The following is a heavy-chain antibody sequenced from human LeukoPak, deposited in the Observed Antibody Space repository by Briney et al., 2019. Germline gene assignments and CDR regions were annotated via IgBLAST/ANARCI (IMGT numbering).Heavy chain of an antibody. J-gene: IGHJ4*02. CDR1: GDTFSSYA. CDR3: ARLLNYYDSSEASFDY. D-gene: IGHD3-22*01. Sequence: SVKVSCKASGDTFSSYAISWVRQAPGQGLEWMGGIIPIFGTANYAQKFQGRVTITTDESTSTAYMELSSLRSEDTAVYYCARLLNYYDSSEASFDYWGQGTLVTVSS. CDR2: IIPIFGTA. V-gene: IGHV1-69*05.